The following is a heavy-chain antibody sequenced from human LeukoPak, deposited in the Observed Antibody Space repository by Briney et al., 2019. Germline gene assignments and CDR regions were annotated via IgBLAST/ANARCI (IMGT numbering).Heavy chain of an antibody. Sequence: PGGSLRLSCAASGFTFSSYSMNWVRQAPGKGLEWVSSISSSSSYIYYADSVKGRFTISRDNAKNSLYLQVNSLRAEDTAVYYCARGERSGYYYAWGQGTLVTVSS. J-gene: IGHJ5*02. D-gene: IGHD3-22*01. CDR2: ISSSSSYI. CDR1: GFTFSSYS. CDR3: ARGERSGYYYA. V-gene: IGHV3-21*01.